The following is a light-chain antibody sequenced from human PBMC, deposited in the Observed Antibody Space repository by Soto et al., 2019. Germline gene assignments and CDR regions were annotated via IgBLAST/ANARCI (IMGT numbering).Light chain of an antibody. CDR3: QQSYSVT. J-gene: IGKJ1*01. CDR2: AAS. CDR1: QSISSY. V-gene: IGKV1-39*01. Sequence: DIQMTQSPSSLSASVGDSVTIACRASQSISSYLNWYQHKPGKAPNLLIYAASSLQSGVPSRFSGSGSGTEFTLTISSLQPEDFATYYCQQSYSVTFGQGTKVDIK.